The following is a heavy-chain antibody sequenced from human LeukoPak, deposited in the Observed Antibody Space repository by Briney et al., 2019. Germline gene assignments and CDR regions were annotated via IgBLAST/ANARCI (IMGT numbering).Heavy chain of an antibody. CDR2: IIPIFGTA. V-gene: IGHV1-69*01. CDR1: GGTFSSYA. J-gene: IGHJ4*02. D-gene: IGHD3-10*01. CDR3: AREADYYGSGSYYYFDY. Sequence: GSSVKVSCKASGGTFSSYAISWVRQAPGQGLEWMGGIIPIFGTANYAQKFQGRVTITADESTSTAYMELSSLRSEDTAVYYCAREADYYGSGSYYYFDYWGQGTLVTASS.